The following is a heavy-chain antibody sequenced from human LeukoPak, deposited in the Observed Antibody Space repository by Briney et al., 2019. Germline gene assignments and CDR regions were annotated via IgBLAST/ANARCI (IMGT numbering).Heavy chain of an antibody. CDR1: GYTFTGYY. Sequence: WASVKVSCKASGYTFTGYYLHWVRQAPGQGLEWMGWINPNSGGTNYAQKFQGRVTMTRDTSISTAYMELSRLRYDDTAVFYCARFPAGGVVIRKYYFDYWGQGTLVTVSS. V-gene: IGHV1-2*02. D-gene: IGHD3-3*01. CDR3: ARFPAGGVVIRKYYFDY. CDR2: INPNSGGT. J-gene: IGHJ4*02.